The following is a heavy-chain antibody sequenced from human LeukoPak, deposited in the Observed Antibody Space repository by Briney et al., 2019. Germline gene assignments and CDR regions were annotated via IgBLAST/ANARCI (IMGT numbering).Heavy chain of an antibody. Sequence: PSETLSLTCTVSGGSISSSNYYWGWIRQPPGKGLEWIGNIFYSGSTHYNPSLKSRVTISVDTSKNQFSLKLNSVTAADTAVYHCAGLAVGTATIDYWGQGTLVTVSS. J-gene: IGHJ4*02. D-gene: IGHD2-21*02. V-gene: IGHV4-39*01. CDR3: AGLAVGTATIDY. CDR2: IFYSGST. CDR1: GGSISSSNYY.